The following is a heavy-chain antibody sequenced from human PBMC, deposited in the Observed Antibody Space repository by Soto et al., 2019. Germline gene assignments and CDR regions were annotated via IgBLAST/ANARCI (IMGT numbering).Heavy chain of an antibody. CDR1: GYTFTSYG. D-gene: IGHD3-10*01. V-gene: IGHV1-18*01. J-gene: IGHJ3*02. Sequence: GASVKVSCKASGYTFTSYGISWVRQAPGQGLEWMGWISAYNGNTNYAQKLQGRVTMTTDTSTSTAYMELRCLRSDDTAVYYCATRVRYYGSGSYLNDAFDIWGQGTMVTVSS. CDR2: ISAYNGNT. CDR3: ATRVRYYGSGSYLNDAFDI.